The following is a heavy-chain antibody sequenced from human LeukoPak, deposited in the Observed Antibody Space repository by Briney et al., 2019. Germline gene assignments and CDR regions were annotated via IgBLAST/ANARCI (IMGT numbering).Heavy chain of an antibody. V-gene: IGHV3-21*01. CDR1: GFTFSSYG. D-gene: IGHD5/OR15-5a*01. CDR2: ISSSSSYI. CDR3: TRQPTTLDGSKFMSTDH. Sequence: GGSLRLSCAASGFTFSSYGMNWVRQAPGKGLEWVSSISSSSSYIYYADSVKGRFTISRDNAKNSLYLQMSSLRAEDTAVYYCTRQPTTLDGSKFMSTDHWGQGTLVTVSS. J-gene: IGHJ4*02.